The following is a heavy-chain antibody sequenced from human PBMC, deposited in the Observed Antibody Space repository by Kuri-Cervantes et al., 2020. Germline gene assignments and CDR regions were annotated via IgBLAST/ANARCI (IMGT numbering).Heavy chain of an antibody. CDR2: INPNSGGT. J-gene: IGHJ4*02. Sequence: ASVKVSCKASGYTFTGYYMHWVRQAPGQGLEWMGWINPNSGGTNYAQKFQGRVTMTRDTSISTAYMELSRLRSDDTAVYYCARVSRAYYYDSSGYLDYWGQGTLVTVSS. CDR1: GYTFTGYY. D-gene: IGHD3-22*01. V-gene: IGHV1-2*02. CDR3: ARVSRAYYYDSSGYLDY.